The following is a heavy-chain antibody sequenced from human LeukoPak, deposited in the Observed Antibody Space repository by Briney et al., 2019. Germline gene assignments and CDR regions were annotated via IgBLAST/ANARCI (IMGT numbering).Heavy chain of an antibody. D-gene: IGHD3-10*01. CDR3: ARDVGGAGSH. CDR1: GFTFSSYW. J-gene: IGHJ4*02. V-gene: IGHV3-74*01. CDR2: INEHGSIT. Sequence: PGGSLRPSCAASGFTFSSYWMHWVRQAPGEGLVWVSRINEHGSITDYADSEKDRFTISRDNAKNTLYLHMNSLRAEDTAMYYCARDVGGAGSHWGQGTLVTVSS.